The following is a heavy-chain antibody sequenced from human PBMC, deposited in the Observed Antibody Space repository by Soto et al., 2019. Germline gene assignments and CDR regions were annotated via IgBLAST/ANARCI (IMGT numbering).Heavy chain of an antibody. V-gene: IGHV1-3*01. CDR2: INAGNGNT. Sequence: GASVKVSCKASGYTFTSYAMHWVRQAPGQRLEWMGWINAGNGNTKYSQKFQGRVTITRDTSASTAYMELSSLRSEDTAVYYCARGVVYYYYMDVWGKGTTVTVSS. D-gene: IGHD3-3*01. J-gene: IGHJ6*03. CDR3: ARGVVYYYYMDV. CDR1: GYTFTSYA.